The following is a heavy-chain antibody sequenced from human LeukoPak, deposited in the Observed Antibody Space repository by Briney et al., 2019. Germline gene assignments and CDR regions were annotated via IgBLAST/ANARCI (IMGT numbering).Heavy chain of an antibody. V-gene: IGHV3-23*01. J-gene: IGHJ5*02. CDR3: AKDLDYYGSRDWFDP. Sequence: PGGSLRLPCAASGFTFSSYAMSWVRQAPGKGLEWVSAISGSGGSTYYADSVKGRFTISRDNSKNTLYLQMNSLRAEDTAVYYCAKDLDYYGSRDWFDPWGQGTLVTVSS. CDR1: GFTFSSYA. CDR2: ISGSGGST. D-gene: IGHD3-10*01.